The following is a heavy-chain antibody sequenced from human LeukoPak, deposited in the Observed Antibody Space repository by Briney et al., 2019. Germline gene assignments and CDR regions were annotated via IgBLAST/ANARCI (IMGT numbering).Heavy chain of an antibody. V-gene: IGHV1-24*01. CDR1: GYTLTELS. D-gene: IGHD1-1*01. CDR3: AKGAAPGYNWNDLDF. Sequence: GASVKVSCKVSGYTLTELSMHWVRQAPGKGLEWMGGFDPEDGETIYAQKFQGRVTMTEDTSTDTAYMELNSLGVEDTAVYYCAKGAAPGYNWNDLDFWGQGTLVIVSP. CDR2: FDPEDGET. J-gene: IGHJ4*02.